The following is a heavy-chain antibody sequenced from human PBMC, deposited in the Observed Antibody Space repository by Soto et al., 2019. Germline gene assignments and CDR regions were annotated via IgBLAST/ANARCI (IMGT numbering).Heavy chain of an antibody. V-gene: IGHV3-30*18. Sequence: GGSLRLSCAASGFTFSSYGMHWVRQAPGKGLEWVAVISYDGSNKYYADSVKGRFTISRDNSKNTLYLQMNSLRAEDTAVYYCAKDGQTNIPGVSWIDYWGQGTLVTVSS. D-gene: IGHD2-8*01. CDR2: ISYDGSNK. CDR1: GFTFSSYG. J-gene: IGHJ4*02. CDR3: AKDGQTNIPGVSWIDY.